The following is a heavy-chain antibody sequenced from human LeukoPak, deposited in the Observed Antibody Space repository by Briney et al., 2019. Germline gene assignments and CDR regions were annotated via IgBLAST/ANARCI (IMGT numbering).Heavy chain of an antibody. V-gene: IGHV3-23*01. CDR2: ISGSGGST. J-gene: IGHJ4*02. CDR1: GFTFSSYA. CDR3: AKDLRVHTPPYCSGGSCYSDY. Sequence: GGSLRLSCAASGFTFSSYAMSWVRQAPGKGLEWVSAISGSGGSTYYADSVKGRFTISRDNSKNTLYLQMNGLRAEDTAVYYCAKDLRVHTPPYCSGGSCYSDYWGQGTLVTVSS. D-gene: IGHD2-15*01.